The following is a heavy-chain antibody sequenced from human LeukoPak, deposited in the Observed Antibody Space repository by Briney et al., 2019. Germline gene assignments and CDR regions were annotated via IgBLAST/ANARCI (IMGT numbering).Heavy chain of an antibody. Sequence: ASVKVSCKASGYTFSNHDFNWMRQATGQGLEWMGWMNPNSGATGYAQKFQGRVTMTRNTSISTAYMELSSLRSEDTAVYYCATRTYYYDSSGPMFDYWGQGTLVTVSS. CDR2: MNPNSGAT. CDR3: ATRTYYYDSSGPMFDY. V-gene: IGHV1-8*01. CDR1: GYTFSNHD. J-gene: IGHJ4*02. D-gene: IGHD3-22*01.